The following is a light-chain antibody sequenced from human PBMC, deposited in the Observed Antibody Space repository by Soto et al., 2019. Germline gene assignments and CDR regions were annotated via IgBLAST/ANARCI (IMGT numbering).Light chain of an antibody. V-gene: IGLV2-14*03. CDR2: DVT. CDR3: SSXXXGXTLEV. Sequence: QSALTQPASVSGSLGQSVTISCTGTSIDVGGYDSVAWYQQHPGKAPKLIIYDVTHRPSGVSDRFSGSKSANTASLTISGLQAEXXADYYCSSXXXGXTLEVFGGGTKLTVL. CDR1: SIDVGGYDS. J-gene: IGLJ2*01.